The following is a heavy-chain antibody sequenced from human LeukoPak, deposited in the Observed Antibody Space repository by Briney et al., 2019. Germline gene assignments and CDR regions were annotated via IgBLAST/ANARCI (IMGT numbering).Heavy chain of an antibody. J-gene: IGHJ5*02. CDR2: INHSGST. CDR3: ARGGRVAVAGYDWFDP. Sequence: PSETLSLTCAAYGGSFSGYYWSWIRQPPGKGLEWIGEINHSGSTNYNPSLKSRVAISVDTSKNQFSLKLSSVTAADTAVYYCARGGRVAVAGYDWFDPWGQGTLVTVSS. V-gene: IGHV4-34*01. D-gene: IGHD6-19*01. CDR1: GGSFSGYY.